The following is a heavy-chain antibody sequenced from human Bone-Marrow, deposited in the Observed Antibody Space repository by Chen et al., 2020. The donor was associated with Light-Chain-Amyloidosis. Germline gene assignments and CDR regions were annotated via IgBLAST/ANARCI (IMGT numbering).Heavy chain of an antibody. CDR3: ARGPGTWGRSWYCDL. V-gene: IGHV4-4*07. CDR2: ILLGVMT. Sequence: QAQLQESGPGLVKASETLSLICTVSGDSINGQYWCWIRQPAWKGLEWIGRILLGVMTDYNPSLKSRGTMSGDMSMNHLSLKLTFMTAAVAAVYYCARGPGTWGRSWYCDLWGRGTLVTVSS. CDR1: GDSINGQY. D-gene: IGHD3-16*01. J-gene: IGHJ2*01.